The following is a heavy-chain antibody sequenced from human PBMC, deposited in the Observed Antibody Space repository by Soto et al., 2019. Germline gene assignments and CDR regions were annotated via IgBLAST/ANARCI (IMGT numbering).Heavy chain of an antibody. CDR2: IYYSGST. V-gene: IGHV4-59*01. CDR1: GGYINNYY. D-gene: IGHD6-13*01. CDR3: ARGSSWQDY. Sequence: SETLSLTCTVSGGYINNYYWSWIRQPPGKGLEWIGYIYYSGSTKYNPSLKSRVTISVDTSKNQFSLKPSSVTAADTAVYYCARGSSWQDYWGQGTQVTVSS. J-gene: IGHJ4*02.